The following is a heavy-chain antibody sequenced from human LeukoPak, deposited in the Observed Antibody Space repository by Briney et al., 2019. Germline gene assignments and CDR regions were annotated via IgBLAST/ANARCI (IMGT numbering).Heavy chain of an antibody. CDR3: ARAGLGYCSGGSCYWFHP. CDR1: GGSFSGYY. Sequence: SETLSLTCAVYGGSFSGYYWSWIRQPPGKGLEWIGEINHSGSTNYNPSLKSRVTISVDTSKSQFSLKLSSVTAADTAVYYCARAGLGYCSGGSCYWFHPWGQGTLVTVSS. CDR2: INHSGST. V-gene: IGHV4-34*01. D-gene: IGHD2-15*01. J-gene: IGHJ5*02.